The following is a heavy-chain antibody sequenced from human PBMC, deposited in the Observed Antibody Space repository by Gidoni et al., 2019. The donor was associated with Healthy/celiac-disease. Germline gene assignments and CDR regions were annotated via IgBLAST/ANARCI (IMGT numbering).Heavy chain of an antibody. D-gene: IGHD2-15*01. J-gene: IGHJ5*02. V-gene: IGHV4-31*03. Sequence: QVQLQESGPGLVKPSQTLSLTCTVSGGSISSGGYYWSWIRQHPGKGLEWIGYIYYSGSTYYNPSLKSRVTISIDTSKNQFSLKLSSVTAADMAVYYCARVVVVAATPLWFDPWGQGTLVTVSS. CDR1: GGSISSGGYY. CDR2: IYYSGST. CDR3: ARVVVVAATPLWFDP.